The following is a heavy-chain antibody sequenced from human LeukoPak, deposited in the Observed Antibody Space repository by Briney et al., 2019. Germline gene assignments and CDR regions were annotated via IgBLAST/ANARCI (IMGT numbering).Heavy chain of an antibody. CDR3: AKDGSSGYYYFDY. J-gene: IGHJ4*02. Sequence: GGSLRLSCAASGFTFSSYAMSWVRQAPEKGLEWVSAISGSGGSTYYADSVKGRFTISRDNSKNTLYLQMNNLRAEDTAVYYCAKDGSSGYYYFDYWGQGTLVTVSS. CDR1: GFTFSSYA. D-gene: IGHD3-22*01. CDR2: ISGSGGST. V-gene: IGHV3-23*01.